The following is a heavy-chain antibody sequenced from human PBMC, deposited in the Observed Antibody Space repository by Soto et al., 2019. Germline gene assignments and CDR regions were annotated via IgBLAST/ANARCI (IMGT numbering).Heavy chain of an antibody. D-gene: IGHD3-10*01. Sequence: EVQLVESGGGLVQPGGSLRLSCAASGFTFSSYWMSWVRQAPGKGLEWVANIKQDGSEKYYVDSVKGRFTISRDNAKNSLSLQMNSLRAEDTAVYYCARDDVLLWLGERGGGMDVWGQGTTVTVSS. J-gene: IGHJ6*02. CDR3: ARDDVLLWLGERGGGMDV. CDR1: GFTFSSYW. V-gene: IGHV3-7*05. CDR2: IKQDGSEK.